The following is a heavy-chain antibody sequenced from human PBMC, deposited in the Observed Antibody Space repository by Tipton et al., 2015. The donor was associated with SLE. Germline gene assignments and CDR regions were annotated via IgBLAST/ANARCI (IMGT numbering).Heavy chain of an antibody. V-gene: IGHV4-39*07. CDR1: GGSISSENYY. CDR3: ARVWGFWSGLHYYYYMDV. CDR2: INHSGST. D-gene: IGHD3-3*01. Sequence: TLSLTCTVSGGSISSENYYWGWIRQPPGKGLEWIGEINHSGSTNYNPSLKSRVTISVDTSKNQFSLKLSSVTAADTAVYYCARVWGFWSGLHYYYYMDVWGKGTTVTVSS. J-gene: IGHJ6*03.